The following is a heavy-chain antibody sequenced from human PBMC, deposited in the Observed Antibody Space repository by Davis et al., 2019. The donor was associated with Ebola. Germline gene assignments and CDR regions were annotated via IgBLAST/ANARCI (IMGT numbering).Heavy chain of an antibody. CDR2: IWYDGSNK. D-gene: IGHD1-1*01. J-gene: IGHJ5*02. V-gene: IGHV3-33*08. CDR3: ARERYDWFDP. Sequence: GGSLRLSCAASGFTFSSYWMHWVRQAPGKGLEWVAVIWYDGSNKYYADSVKGRFTISRDNSKNTLYLQMTSLRAEDTAVYYCARERYDWFDPWGQGTLVTVSS. CDR1: GFTFSSYW.